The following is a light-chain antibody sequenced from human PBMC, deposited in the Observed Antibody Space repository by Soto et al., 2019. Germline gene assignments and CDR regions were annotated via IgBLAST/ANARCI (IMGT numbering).Light chain of an antibody. V-gene: IGLV2-14*01. Sequence: QSVLTQPASVSGSPGQSITNSCTGTSSDVGGYNYVSWYQQHPGKAPKLMIYEVSNRPSGVSNRFSASKSGNTASLTISGLQAEDEADYYCSSYTSSSSVVFGGGTKLTVL. CDR2: EVS. CDR3: SSYTSSSSVV. J-gene: IGLJ2*01. CDR1: SSDVGGYNY.